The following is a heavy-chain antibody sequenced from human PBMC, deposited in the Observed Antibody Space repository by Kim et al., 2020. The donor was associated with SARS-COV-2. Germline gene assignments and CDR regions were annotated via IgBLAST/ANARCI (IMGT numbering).Heavy chain of an antibody. CDR3: ARVLGMGGYMDV. Sequence: GGSLRLSCAASGFTFSSYEMNWVRQAPGKGLEWVSYISSSGSTIYYADSVKGRFTISRDNAKNSLYLQMNSLRAEDTAVYYCARVLGMGGYMDVWGKGTTVTVSS. V-gene: IGHV3-48*03. J-gene: IGHJ6*03. D-gene: IGHD7-27*01. CDR2: ISSSGSTI. CDR1: GFTFSSYE.